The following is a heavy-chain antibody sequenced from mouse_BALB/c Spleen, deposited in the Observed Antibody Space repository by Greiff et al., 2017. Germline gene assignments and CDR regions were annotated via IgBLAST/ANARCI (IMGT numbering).Heavy chain of an antibody. J-gene: IGHJ2*01. CDR3: ARSGGYDGLDY. CDR2: IYPGDGDT. CDR1: GYTFTSYW. V-gene: IGHV1-87*01. D-gene: IGHD2-2*01. Sequence: QVTLKESGAELARPGASVKLSCKASGYTFTSYWMQWVKQRPGQGLEWIGAIYPGDGDTRYTQKFKGKATLTADKSSSTAYMQLSSLASEDSAVYYCARSGGYDGLDYWGQGTTLTVSS.